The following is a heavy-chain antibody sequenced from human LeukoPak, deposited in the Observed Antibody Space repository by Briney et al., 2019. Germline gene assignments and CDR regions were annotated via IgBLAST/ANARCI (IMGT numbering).Heavy chain of an antibody. V-gene: IGHV3-11*01. CDR1: GLTFSDYY. CDR3: ASPHYYYYYMDV. J-gene: IGHJ6*03. CDR2: ISSSGSTI. Sequence: GGSLRLSCVASGLTFSDYYMSWIRQAPGKGLEWVSYISSSGSTIYHADSVKGRFTISRDNAKNSLYLQMNSLRAEDTAVYYCASPHYYYYYMDVWGKGTTVTVSS.